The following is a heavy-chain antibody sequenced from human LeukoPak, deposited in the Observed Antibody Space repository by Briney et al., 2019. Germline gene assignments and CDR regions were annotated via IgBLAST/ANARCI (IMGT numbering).Heavy chain of an antibody. Sequence: GGSLRLSCTASGFTFSTYNMNWVRQAPGKGLEWVSSISTSSDYRYYRDSVKGRFTISRGNAKKSLYLQMNSLRDDDAAVYYCASNVDDALDIWGQGTMVIVTS. CDR2: ISTSSDYR. D-gene: IGHD1-1*01. J-gene: IGHJ3*02. CDR3: ASNVDDALDI. V-gene: IGHV3-21*01. CDR1: GFTFSTYN.